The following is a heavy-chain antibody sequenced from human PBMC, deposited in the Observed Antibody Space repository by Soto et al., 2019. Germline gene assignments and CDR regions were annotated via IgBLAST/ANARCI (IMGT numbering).Heavy chain of an antibody. J-gene: IGHJ4*02. Sequence: WGSLRLSCASSGFTFSSYAMSWVRQAPGKGLEWVSAISGSGGSTYYADSVKGRFTISRDNSKNTLYLQMNSLRAEDTAVYYCAKARPKMVTTPLLDYWGQGTLVTGS. CDR1: GFTFSSYA. D-gene: IGHD4-17*01. CDR2: ISGSGGST. CDR3: AKARPKMVTTPLLDY. V-gene: IGHV3-23*01.